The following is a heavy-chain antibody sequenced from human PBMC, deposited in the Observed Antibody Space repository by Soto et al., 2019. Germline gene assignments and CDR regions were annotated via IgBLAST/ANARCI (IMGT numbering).Heavy chain of an antibody. CDR3: ARVRISIAAAGTSYNWFDP. D-gene: IGHD6-13*01. CDR2: IIPIFGTA. J-gene: IGHJ5*02. Sequence: GASVKVSCKASGGTFSSYAISWVRQAPGQGLEWMGGIIPIFGTANYAQKFQGRVTITADESTSTAYMELSSLRSEDTAVYYCARVRISIAAAGTSYNWFDPWGQGTLVTVSS. V-gene: IGHV1-69*13. CDR1: GGTFSSYA.